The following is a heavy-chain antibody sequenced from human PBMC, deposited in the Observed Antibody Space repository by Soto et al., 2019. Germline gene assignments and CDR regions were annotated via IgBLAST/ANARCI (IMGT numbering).Heavy chain of an antibody. CDR3: ARDFGGYDFWSVYPIGGYYYGMDA. CDR2: TYYRSKWYN. J-gene: IGHJ6*02. D-gene: IGHD3-3*01. CDR1: GDSVSSNSAA. Sequence: PSQAIPRTCAISGDSVSSNSAAWNWIRQSPSRGLEWLGRTYYRSKWYNDYAVSVKSRITINPDTSKNQFSLQLNSVTPEDTAVYYCARDFGGYDFWSVYPIGGYYYGMDAWGQGST. V-gene: IGHV6-1*01.